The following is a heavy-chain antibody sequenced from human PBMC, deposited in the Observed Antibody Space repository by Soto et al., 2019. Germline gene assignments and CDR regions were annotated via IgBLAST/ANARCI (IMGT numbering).Heavy chain of an antibody. CDR2: IIPIFGTA. D-gene: IGHD2-15*01. J-gene: IGHJ6*02. CDR1: GGTFSSYA. V-gene: IGHV1-69*13. CDR3: ARSHIVVVVAAIRDYGMDV. Sequence: SVKVSCKASGGTFSSYAISWVRQAPGQGLEWMGGIIPIFGTANYAQKFQGRVTITADESTSTAYMELSSLRSEDTAVYYCARSHIVVVVAAIRDYGMDVWGQGTTITVSS.